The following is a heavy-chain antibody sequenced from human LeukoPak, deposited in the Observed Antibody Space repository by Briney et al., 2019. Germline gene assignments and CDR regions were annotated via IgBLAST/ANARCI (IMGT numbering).Heavy chain of an antibody. D-gene: IGHD5-24*01. CDR2: IHYSGST. CDR3: ARRNGYSLDAFDI. V-gene: IGHV4-59*08. Sequence: PSETLSLTCTVSGRSISSYYWNWTRQPPGKGLEWIGYIHYSGSTNYNPSLKSRVTISVDTSKNQFSLKLSPVTAADTAVYYCARRNGYSLDAFDIWGQGTMVTVSS. J-gene: IGHJ3*02. CDR1: GRSISSYY.